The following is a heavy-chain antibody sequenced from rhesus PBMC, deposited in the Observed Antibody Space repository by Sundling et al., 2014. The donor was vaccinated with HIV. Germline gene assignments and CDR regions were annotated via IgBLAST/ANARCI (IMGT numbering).Heavy chain of an antibody. CDR1: GAAISGGYC. V-gene: IGHV4-127*01. D-gene: IGHD1-44*02. CDR3: ARRVGATMTFDY. Sequence: QVQLQESGPGLVKPSETLSLTCAVSGAAISGGYCWGWIRQSPGKGPEWIGSFYGSRGNTFYNPSLESRVTISKDTSKNQFYLKLSSVTAADTAVYYCARRVGATMTFDYWGQGVLVTVSS. CDR2: FYGSRGNT. J-gene: IGHJ4*01.